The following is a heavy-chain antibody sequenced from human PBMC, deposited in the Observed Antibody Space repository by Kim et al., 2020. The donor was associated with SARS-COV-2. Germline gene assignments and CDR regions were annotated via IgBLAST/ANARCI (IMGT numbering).Heavy chain of an antibody. D-gene: IGHD4-17*01. CDR2: IKHDGSEK. V-gene: IGHV3-7*01. CDR1: GFIFSSYW. CDR3: ARNYYGGKSLDS. Sequence: GGSLRLSCTASGFIFSSYWMTWVRQAPGKGLEWVANIKHDGSEKYYVDSVKGRFTISRDNAKNSLYLQMNSVRAEDTAVYTCARNYYGGKSLDSWGQGTLVTVSS. J-gene: IGHJ4*02.